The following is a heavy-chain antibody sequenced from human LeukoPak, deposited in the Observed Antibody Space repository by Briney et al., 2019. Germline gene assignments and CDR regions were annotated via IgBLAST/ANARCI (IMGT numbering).Heavy chain of an antibody. Sequence: ASVKVSCKASGYTFTNFAIHWGRLAPGQSLEWMGWINADNGNTKYFQKFQGRVTMTRDTSTSTVYMELSSLRSEDTAVYYCARVQTTVTSSLGYWGQGTLVTVSS. CDR3: ARVQTTVTSSLGY. V-gene: IGHV1-3*01. J-gene: IGHJ4*02. CDR1: GYTFTNFA. CDR2: INADNGNT. D-gene: IGHD4-17*01.